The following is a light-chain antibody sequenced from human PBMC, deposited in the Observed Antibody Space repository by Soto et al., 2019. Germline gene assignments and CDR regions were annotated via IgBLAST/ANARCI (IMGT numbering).Light chain of an antibody. CDR3: QQYYSTPTWT. V-gene: IGKV4-1*01. CDR2: WAS. J-gene: IGKJ1*01. CDR1: QSVLYSSNNKNY. Sequence: DIVMTQSPDSLAVSLSERDTINCKSSQSVLYSSNNKNYLAWYQQKPGQPPKLLIYWASTRESGVPDRFSGSGSGTDFTLTISSLQAEDVAVYYCQQYYSTPTWTFGQGTKVEIK.